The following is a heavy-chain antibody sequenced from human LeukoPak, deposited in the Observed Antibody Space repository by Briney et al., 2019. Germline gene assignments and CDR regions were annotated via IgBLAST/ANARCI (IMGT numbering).Heavy chain of an antibody. CDR1: GFTFSSYS. V-gene: IGHV3-21*01. CDR3: ARDLLPTVTTGTFDY. J-gene: IGHJ4*02. D-gene: IGHD4-17*01. Sequence: GGSLRLSCAASGFTFSSYSMNWVRQAPGKGLEWVSSISSSSSHIYYADSVKGRFTISRDNAKNSLYLQMNSLRAEDTAVYYCARDLLPTVTTGTFDYWGQGTLVTVSS. CDR2: ISSSSSHI.